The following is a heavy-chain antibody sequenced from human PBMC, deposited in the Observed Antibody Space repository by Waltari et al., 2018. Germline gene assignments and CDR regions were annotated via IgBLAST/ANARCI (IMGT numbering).Heavy chain of an antibody. CDR2: IKQDGSEK. V-gene: IGHV3-7*01. D-gene: IGHD2-15*01. J-gene: IGHJ1*01. CDR3: ARQAYCSGGSCYFEYFQH. Sequence: EVQLVESGGGLVQPGGSLRLSCAASGFTFSSYWMSWVRQAPGKGLEWVANIKQDGSEKYDGDSVKGRFTISRDNAKNSLYLQMNSLRAEDTAVYYCARQAYCSGGSCYFEYFQHWGQGTLVTVSS. CDR1: GFTFSSYW.